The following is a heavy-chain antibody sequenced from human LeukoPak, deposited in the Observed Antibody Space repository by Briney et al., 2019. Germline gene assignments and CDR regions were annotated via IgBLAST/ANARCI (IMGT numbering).Heavy chain of an antibody. V-gene: IGHV4-59*08. CDR3: ASLGFDY. CDR1: GGSIRSYY. J-gene: IGHJ4*02. Sequence: SETLSLTCTVSGGSIRSYYWSWSRQPPGKGLEWIGYIYYSGSTNYNPSLKSRVTISVDTSKNQFSLKLSSVTAADTAVYYCASLGFDYWGQGTLVAVSS. CDR2: IYYSGST.